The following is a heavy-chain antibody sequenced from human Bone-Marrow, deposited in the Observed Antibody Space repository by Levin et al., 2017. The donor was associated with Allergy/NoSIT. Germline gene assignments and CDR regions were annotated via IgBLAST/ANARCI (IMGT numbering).Heavy chain of an antibody. CDR1: EFIFSDYS. D-gene: IGHD2-2*02. CDR2: ISSSSTYI. J-gene: IGHJ4*02. CDR3: ARGRGYCSSTACYTNFDY. V-gene: IGHV3-21*01. Sequence: LSLTCAASEFIFSDYSMTWVRQAPGKGLEWVSSISSSSTYIYYADSVKGRFTISRDNAKNSLYLQMNSLRAEDTAVYYCARGRGYCSSTACYTNFDYWGQGTLVTVSS.